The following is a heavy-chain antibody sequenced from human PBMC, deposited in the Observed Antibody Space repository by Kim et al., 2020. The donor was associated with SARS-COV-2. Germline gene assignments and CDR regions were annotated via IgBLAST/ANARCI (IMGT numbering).Heavy chain of an antibody. Sequence: SETLFLTCTVSGGSISSYYWSWIRQPPGKGLEWIGYIYYTGNTNYNPSLMNRVTISIDTSKNQFSLNLSSVTAADTAVYYCARDLTGAYYFDYWGQGTLVTVSS. V-gene: IGHV4-59*01. CDR2: IYYTGNT. CDR1: GGSISSYY. J-gene: IGHJ4*02. CDR3: ARDLTGAYYFDY. D-gene: IGHD3-9*01.